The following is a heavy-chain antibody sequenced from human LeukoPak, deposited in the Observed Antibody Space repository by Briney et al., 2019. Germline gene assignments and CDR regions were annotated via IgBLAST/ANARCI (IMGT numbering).Heavy chain of an antibody. CDR1: GFTLSSYA. D-gene: IGHD6-6*01. V-gene: IGHV3-30*04. Sequence: GGSLRLSCAASGFTLSSYAMHWVRQAPGKGLEWVAVISYDGSNKYYADSVKGRFTISRDNSKNTLYLQMNSLRAEDTAVYYCAKDSRGSSIEDAFDIWGQGTMVTVSS. CDR2: ISYDGSNK. CDR3: AKDSRGSSIEDAFDI. J-gene: IGHJ3*02.